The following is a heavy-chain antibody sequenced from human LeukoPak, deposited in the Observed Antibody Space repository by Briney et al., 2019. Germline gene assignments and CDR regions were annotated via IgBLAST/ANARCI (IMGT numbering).Heavy chain of an antibody. CDR3: VKGGIVVVTATSGGDDAFDI. V-gene: IGHV3-64D*06. J-gene: IGHJ3*02. Sequence: GGSLRLSCAASGFTFSSYEMNWVRQAPGKGLEYVSAISRDGGTTYYADSVKGRFTISRDNSKNTLYLQMSSLRAEDTAVYYCVKGGIVVVTATSGGDDAFDIWGQGTMVTVSS. CDR2: ISRDGGTT. D-gene: IGHD2-21*02. CDR1: GFTFSSYE.